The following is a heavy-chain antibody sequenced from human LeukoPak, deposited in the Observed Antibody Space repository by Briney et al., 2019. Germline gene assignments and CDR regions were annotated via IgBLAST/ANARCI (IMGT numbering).Heavy chain of an antibody. CDR3: ARANFDTLTGWGHFDS. CDR2: IFHTGRT. J-gene: IGHJ4*02. Sequence: SGTLSLTCVVSGGSISDTNYWSWVRQSPGKGLEWIGEIFHTGRTNSNPSLKSRATLSVDKSKNQFSLKMNSVTAADTAMYYCARANFDTLTGWGHFDSWGQGTLVTVSS. CDR1: GGSISDTNY. V-gene: IGHV4-4*02. D-gene: IGHD3-9*01.